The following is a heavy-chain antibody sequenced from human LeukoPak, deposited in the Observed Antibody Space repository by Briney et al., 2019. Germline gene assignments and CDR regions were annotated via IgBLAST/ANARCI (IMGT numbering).Heavy chain of an antibody. J-gene: IGHJ4*02. CDR3: ARAPRVVGATGIFDY. Sequence: PGGSLRLSCAASGFTFEDYGMSWVRQAPGKGVEWVSCINWIGGSTDYADSVKGRFTISRDNAKNSLYLQMNSLRAEDTALYYCARAPRVVGATGIFDYWGQGTLVTVSS. CDR1: GFTFEDYG. V-gene: IGHV3-20*04. CDR2: INWIGGST. D-gene: IGHD1-26*01.